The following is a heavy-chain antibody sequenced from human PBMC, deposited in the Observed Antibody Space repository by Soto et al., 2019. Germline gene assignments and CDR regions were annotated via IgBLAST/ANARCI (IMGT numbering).Heavy chain of an antibody. CDR1: GYSFTSLD. CDR2: MQPSTGRT. Sequence: ASVKVSCKASGYSFTSLDINWVRQTAGQGLEWMGWMQPSTGRTGYAQKFQGRVTMTKDTSINTAYMELTTLTSDDTAFYYCARGVSAGVDYWGQGTLVTVSS. D-gene: IGHD1-26*01. V-gene: IGHV1-8*01. CDR3: ARGVSAGVDY. J-gene: IGHJ4*02.